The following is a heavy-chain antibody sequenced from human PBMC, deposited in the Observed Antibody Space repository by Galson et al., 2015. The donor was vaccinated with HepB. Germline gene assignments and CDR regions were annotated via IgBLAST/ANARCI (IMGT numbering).Heavy chain of an antibody. Sequence: SLRLSCAVSGFTFSTYGMHWVRQAPGKGLEWVAVISYDGSNKYYADSVKGRFTISRDNSKNTLYLQMNSLRPEDTAVYYCVKERRRNFDYWGQGTLVTVSS. CDR3: VKERRRNFDY. V-gene: IGHV3-30*18. J-gene: IGHJ4*02. CDR2: ISYDGSNK. CDR1: GFTFSTYG.